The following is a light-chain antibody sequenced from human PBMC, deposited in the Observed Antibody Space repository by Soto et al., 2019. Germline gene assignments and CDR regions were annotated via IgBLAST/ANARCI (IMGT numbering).Light chain of an antibody. CDR1: SSDVGRYNY. Sequence: QSALTQPAPVSGSPGQSITISCTGTSSDVGRYNYVSWFQQHPGKAPKLMIFEVSTRPSGVSNRFSGSKSGNTASLTISGLQIEDEADYYCCSYTSSTSAVFGGGTKLTVL. J-gene: IGLJ2*01. CDR2: EVS. CDR3: CSYTSSTSAV. V-gene: IGLV2-14*01.